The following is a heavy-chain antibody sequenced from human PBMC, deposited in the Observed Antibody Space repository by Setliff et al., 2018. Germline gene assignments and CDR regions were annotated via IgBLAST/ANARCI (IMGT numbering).Heavy chain of an antibody. J-gene: IGHJ6*03. D-gene: IGHD3-3*01. CDR2: ISAYNGNT. Sequence: ASVKVSCKASGYTFISYGISWVRQAPGQGLEWMGWISAYNGNTNYAQKLQGRVTMTTDTSTSTAYMELSSLRSEDTAVYYCARDRVPPLFGVGSYYYMDVWGKGTTVTVSS. CDR3: ARDRVPPLFGVGSYYYMDV. CDR1: GYTFISYG. V-gene: IGHV1-18*01.